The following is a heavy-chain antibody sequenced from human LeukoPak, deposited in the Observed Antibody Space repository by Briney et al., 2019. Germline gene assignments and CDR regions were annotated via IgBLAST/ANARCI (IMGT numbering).Heavy chain of an antibody. V-gene: IGHV4-39*07. CDR2: IYYSGST. Sequence: SETLSLTCTVSGGSISSSSYYWGWIRQPPGKGLEWIGSIYYSGSTYYNPSLKSRVTISVDTSKNQFSLKLGSVTAADTAVYYCARVPSWLRFWWFDPWGQGTLVTVSS. D-gene: IGHD5-12*01. J-gene: IGHJ5*02. CDR3: ARVPSWLRFWWFDP. CDR1: GGSISSSSYY.